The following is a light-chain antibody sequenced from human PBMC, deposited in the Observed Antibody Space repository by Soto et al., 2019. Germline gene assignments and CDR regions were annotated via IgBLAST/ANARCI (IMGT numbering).Light chain of an antibody. CDR3: QHSYSTPYT. Sequence: DIQMTQSPSSLSASIGDRVTITCRASQSIANYLNWYQQKPGKPPTLLIYATSRLQSGVPSRFTGSGSVTDFTLTISSLQLEDFATYYCQHSYSTPYTFGPGTKVDI. V-gene: IGKV1-39*01. CDR1: QSIANY. CDR2: ATS. J-gene: IGKJ2*01.